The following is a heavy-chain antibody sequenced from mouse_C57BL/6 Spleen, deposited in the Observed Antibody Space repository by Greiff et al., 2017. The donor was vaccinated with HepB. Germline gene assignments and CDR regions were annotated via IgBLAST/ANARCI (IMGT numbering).Heavy chain of an antibody. CDR1: GYTFPSYW. CDR3: ARGHYYGSNWYFDV. J-gene: IGHJ1*03. D-gene: IGHD1-1*01. Sequence: QVQLQQPGAELVMPGASVKLSCKASGYTFPSYWMHWVKQRPGQGLEWIGEIDPSDSYTNYNQKFKGKSTLTVDKSSSTAYMQLSSLTSEDSAVYYCARGHYYGSNWYFDVWGTGTTVTVSS. V-gene: IGHV1-69*01. CDR2: IDPSDSYT.